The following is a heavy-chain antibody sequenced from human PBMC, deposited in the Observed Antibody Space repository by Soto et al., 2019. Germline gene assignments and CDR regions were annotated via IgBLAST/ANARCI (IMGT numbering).Heavy chain of an antibody. J-gene: IGHJ4*02. D-gene: IGHD2-15*01. Sequence: TPETFCLTCAVYGGFFSGYYWSWIRQPPGKGLEWIGEINHSGSTNYNPSLKSRVTISVDTSKNQFSLKLSSVTATDTAVYYCGLGYCSGGNCYSDDCESFDFWGQGTLVSVSS. V-gene: IGHV4-34*01. CDR1: GGFFSGYY. CDR3: GLGYCSGGNCYSDDCESFDF. CDR2: INHSGST.